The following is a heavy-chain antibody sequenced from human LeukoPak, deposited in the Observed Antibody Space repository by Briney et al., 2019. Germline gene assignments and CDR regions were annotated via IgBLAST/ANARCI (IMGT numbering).Heavy chain of an antibody. V-gene: IGHV3-30*03. Sequence: GGSLRLSCAASGFTFSSYGMHWVRQAPGKGLEWVAVISYDGSNKYYADSVKGRFTISRDNSKNALYLQMNSLRAEDTAVYYCARATYYFDSSGYYLGAFDIWGQGTMVTVSS. CDR1: GFTFSSYG. J-gene: IGHJ3*02. CDR2: ISYDGSNK. CDR3: ARATYYFDSSGYYLGAFDI. D-gene: IGHD3-22*01.